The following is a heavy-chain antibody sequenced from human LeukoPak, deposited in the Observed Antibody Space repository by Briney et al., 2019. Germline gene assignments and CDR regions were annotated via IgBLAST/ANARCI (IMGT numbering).Heavy chain of an antibody. V-gene: IGHV4-4*07. CDR2: IYTSGST. J-gene: IGHJ6*03. CDR1: GGSISSYY. D-gene: IGHD6-6*01. CDR3: ARGIAARPASFNYYYYMDV. Sequence: PSETLSLTCTVSGGSISSYYWSWIRQPAGKGLEWIGRIYTSGSTNYNPSLKSRVTMSVGTSKNQFSLKLSSVTAADTAVYYCARGIAARPASFNYYYYMDVWGKGTTVTVSS.